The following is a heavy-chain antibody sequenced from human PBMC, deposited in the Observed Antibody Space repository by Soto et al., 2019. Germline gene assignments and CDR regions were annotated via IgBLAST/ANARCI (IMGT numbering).Heavy chain of an antibody. Sequence: VQLVESGGGVVQPGRSLRLSCAASGFTFSSYAMHWVRQAPGKGLEWVAVISYDGSNKYYADSVKGRFTISRDNSKNTLYLQMNSLRAEDTAVYYCAREQLELDYYYYGMDVWGQGTTVTVSS. CDR1: GFTFSSYA. V-gene: IGHV3-30-3*01. CDR3: AREQLELDYYYYGMDV. J-gene: IGHJ6*02. D-gene: IGHD1-1*01. CDR2: ISYDGSNK.